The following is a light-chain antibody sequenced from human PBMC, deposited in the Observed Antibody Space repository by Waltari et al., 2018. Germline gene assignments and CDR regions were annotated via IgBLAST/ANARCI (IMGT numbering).Light chain of an antibody. Sequence: EIVMTQSPATLSVSPGERATLSCRSSQSVSTNLAWYQQKPGQAPRLLIYAASTRATGIPARFSGSGSGTEFTLTISSLQSEDFAVYHCQQYYNWPPAFTFGPGTRVDIK. CDR2: AAS. V-gene: IGKV3-15*01. J-gene: IGKJ3*01. CDR1: QSVSTN. CDR3: QQYYNWPPAFT.